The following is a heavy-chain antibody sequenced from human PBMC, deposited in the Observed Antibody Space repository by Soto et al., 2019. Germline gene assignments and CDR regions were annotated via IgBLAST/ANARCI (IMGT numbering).Heavy chain of an antibody. CDR3: ARVPDR. V-gene: IGHV4-30-2*01. CDR1: GGSISSGGYS. J-gene: IGHJ5*02. Sequence: XLQLQESGXXXXKPSQTLSLTCAVSGGSISSGGYSWSWIRQPPGKVLEWIGYIYHSGSTYYNPSLKSRVTISVDTSKNQFSLKLSSVTAADTAVYYCARVPDRWGQGTLVTVSS. D-gene: IGHD2-2*01. CDR2: IYHSGST.